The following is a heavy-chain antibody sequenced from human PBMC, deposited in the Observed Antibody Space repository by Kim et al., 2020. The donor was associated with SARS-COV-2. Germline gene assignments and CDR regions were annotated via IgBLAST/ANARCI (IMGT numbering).Heavy chain of an antibody. Sequence: SETLYLTCTVSGGSLNGYFWTWIRQSPEKGLEWIGYIRYTGRTKYNPPLKSRVTMSLDTSKNQFSLKVTSVAPADTAVYYCARRPDISGWPFDYWGQGTLVTVSS. CDR1: GGSLNGYF. V-gene: IGHV4-59*13. CDR2: IRYTGRT. CDR3: ARRPDISGWPFDY. D-gene: IGHD6-19*01. J-gene: IGHJ4*02.